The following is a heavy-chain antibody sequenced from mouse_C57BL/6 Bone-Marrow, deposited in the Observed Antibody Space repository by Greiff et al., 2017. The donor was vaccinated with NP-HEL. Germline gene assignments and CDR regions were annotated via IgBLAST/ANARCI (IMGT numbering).Heavy chain of an antibody. CDR3: ARDDGSSPWFAY. CDR2: ISYDGSN. D-gene: IGHD1-1*01. J-gene: IGHJ3*01. V-gene: IGHV3-6*01. Sequence: EVQLQESGPGLVKPSQSLSLTCSVTGYSITSGYYWNWIRQFPGNKLEWMGYISYDGSNNYNPSLKNRISITRDTSKNQFFLKLNSVTTEDTTTYDCARDDGSSPWFAYWGQGTLVTVSA. CDR1: GYSITSGYY.